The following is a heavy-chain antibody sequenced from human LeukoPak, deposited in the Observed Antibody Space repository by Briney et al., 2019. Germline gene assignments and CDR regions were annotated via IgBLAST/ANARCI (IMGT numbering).Heavy chain of an antibody. Sequence: ASVKASCKASGYTFTSYGISWVRQAPGQGLEWMGWISAYNGNTNYAQKLQGRVTMTTDTSTSTAYMELRSLRSDDTAVYYCARGRGIAVASYGMDVWGQGTTVTVSS. D-gene: IGHD6-19*01. CDR2: ISAYNGNT. V-gene: IGHV1-18*01. CDR3: ARGRGIAVASYGMDV. CDR1: GYTFTSYG. J-gene: IGHJ6*02.